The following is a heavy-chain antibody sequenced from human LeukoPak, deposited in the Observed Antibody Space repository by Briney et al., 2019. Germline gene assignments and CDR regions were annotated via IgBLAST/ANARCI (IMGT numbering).Heavy chain of an antibody. CDR2: IYYSGST. CDR3: ARPCFGELSSVDFLPPDMDV. CDR1: GGSISSSSYY. J-gene: IGHJ6*02. V-gene: IGHV4-39*01. D-gene: IGHD3-10*01. Sequence: PSETLSLTCTVSGGSISSSSYYWGWIRQPPGKGLEWIGSIYYSGSTYYNPSLKSRVTISVDTSKNQFSLKLSSVTAADTAVYYCARPCFGELSSVDFLPPDMDVWGQGTTVTVSS.